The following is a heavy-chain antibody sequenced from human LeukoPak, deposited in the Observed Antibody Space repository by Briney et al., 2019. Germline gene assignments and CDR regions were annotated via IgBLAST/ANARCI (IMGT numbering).Heavy chain of an antibody. CDR2: VDPEDGET. CDR3: ASRYSSSWYGVQH. Sequence: GASVKISCKASGYTFTDYYMHWVQQAPGKGLEWMGRVDPEDGETIYAEKFQGRVTITADTSTDTAYMELSSLRSDDTAVYYCASRYSSSWYGVQHWGQGTLVTVSS. V-gene: IGHV1-69-2*01. J-gene: IGHJ1*01. D-gene: IGHD6-13*01. CDR1: GYTFTDYY.